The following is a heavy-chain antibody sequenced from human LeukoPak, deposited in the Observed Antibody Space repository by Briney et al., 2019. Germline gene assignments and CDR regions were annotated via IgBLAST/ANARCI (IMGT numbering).Heavy chain of an antibody. CDR2: IIPIFGTA. CDR3: ARMYYYDSSGYFDY. D-gene: IGHD3-22*01. CDR1: GGTFISYA. V-gene: IGHV1-69*05. J-gene: IGHJ4*02. Sequence: SVKVSCKASGGTFISYAFSWVRQAPGQGLEWMGGIIPIFGTANYAQKFQGRVTITTDECTSTAYMELSSLRSEDTAVYYCARMYYYDSSGYFDYWGQGTLVTVSS.